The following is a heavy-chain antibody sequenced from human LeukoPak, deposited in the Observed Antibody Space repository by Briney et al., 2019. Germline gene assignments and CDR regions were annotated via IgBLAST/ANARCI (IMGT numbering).Heavy chain of an antibody. CDR2: ISGSGGET. CDR1: GFIFSNYV. CDR3: AKAPGTATAARYFEY. V-gene: IGHV3-23*01. D-gene: IGHD1-1*01. Sequence: GGSLRLSCAASGFIFSNYVVSWVRQAPGKGLEWVSVISGSGGETNYAASVKGRFTISRDNSKNTLYLQMNSLRAEDTAVYHCAKAPGTATAARYFEYWGQGTLVTVSS. J-gene: IGHJ4*02.